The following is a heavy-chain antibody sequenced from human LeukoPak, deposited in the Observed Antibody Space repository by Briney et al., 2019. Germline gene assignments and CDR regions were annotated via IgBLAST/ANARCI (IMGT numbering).Heavy chain of an antibody. CDR2: LFYDGSNE. CDR3: TKDQGGNFGPFDY. J-gene: IGHJ4*02. Sequence: GGSLRLSCAASGVTLTTSGIHWVRQTPGKGLEWVAVLFYDGSNEFYSDSVKGRFTISRDTAKNMVYLQMSSLRAEDTGVYYCTKDQGGNFGPFDYWGQGTLVAVSS. D-gene: IGHD4-23*01. V-gene: IGHV3-33*06. CDR1: GVTLTTSG.